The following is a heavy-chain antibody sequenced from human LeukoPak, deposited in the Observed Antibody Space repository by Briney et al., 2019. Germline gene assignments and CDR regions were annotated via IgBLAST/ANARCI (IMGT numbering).Heavy chain of an antibody. CDR2: IYTSGST. CDR3: ARRNQKVIVATIWTGGGAYYFDY. J-gene: IGHJ4*02. Sequence: SQTLSLTCTVSGGSISSGSYYWSWIRQPAGKGLEWIGRIYTSGSTNYNPSLKSRVTISVDTSKNQFSLKLSSVTAADTAVYYCARRNQKVIVATIWTGGGAYYFDYWGQGTLVTVSS. V-gene: IGHV4-61*02. D-gene: IGHD5-12*01. CDR1: GGSISSGSYY.